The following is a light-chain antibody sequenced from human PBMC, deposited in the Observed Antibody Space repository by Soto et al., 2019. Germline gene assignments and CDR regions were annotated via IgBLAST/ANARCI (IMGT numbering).Light chain of an antibody. Sequence: QSVLTQPASVSGSPGQSITISCTGTSSDIGDYNYVSWYQQHPGKAPKPMIYEVSNRPSGVSNRFSGSKSGNTASLTISGPQAEDEADYYCRSYTSSSTYVFGTGTKLTVL. CDR3: RSYTSSSTYV. V-gene: IGLV2-14*01. CDR2: EVS. J-gene: IGLJ1*01. CDR1: SSDIGDYNY.